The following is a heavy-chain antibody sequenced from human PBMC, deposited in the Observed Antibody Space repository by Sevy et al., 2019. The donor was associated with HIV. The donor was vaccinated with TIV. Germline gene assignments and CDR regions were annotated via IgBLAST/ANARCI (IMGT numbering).Heavy chain of an antibody. CDR1: SGSISSYY. D-gene: IGHD5-12*01. V-gene: IGHV4-59*01. CDR3: TGTPPVRGGDDSFNWFDP. J-gene: IGHJ5*02. Sequence: SETLSLTCTVSSGSISSYYWSWIRQPPGKGLEYIGYIHSSGTTNYNPSLKSRVTISVDTSKNHFSLNLSSVTAADTAVNYCTGTPPVRGGDDSFNWFDPWGQGTLVTVSS. CDR2: IHSSGTT.